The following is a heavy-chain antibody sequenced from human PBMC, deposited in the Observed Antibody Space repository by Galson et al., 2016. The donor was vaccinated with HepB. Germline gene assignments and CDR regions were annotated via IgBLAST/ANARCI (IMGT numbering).Heavy chain of an antibody. J-gene: IGHJ4*02. CDR1: GFPFNTYC. CDR2: IYSGGGT. CDR3: VRDGRIRSGSFRRWDY. D-gene: IGHD3-3*01. V-gene: IGHV3-66*01. Sequence: SLRLSCAASGFPFNTYCMPWVRQAPGKGLEWVSLIYSGGGTHYVDSAMGRFIISRDNSKNTLYLQMNSLGAEDTAVYYCVRDGRIRSGSFRRWDYWGRGTLVTVSS.